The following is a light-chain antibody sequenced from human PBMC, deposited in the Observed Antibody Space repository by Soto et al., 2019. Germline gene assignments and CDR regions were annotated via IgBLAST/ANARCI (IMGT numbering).Light chain of an antibody. CDR3: AAWDVSLGGQWV. V-gene: IGLV1-47*01. J-gene: IGLJ3*02. CDR1: SSNIGSNY. CDR2: RNN. Sequence: QSVLTQPPSASGTPGQRVTISCSGSSSNIGSNYVYWYQQLPGTAPKLLIYRNNERPSRVPDRFSGSKSGTSASLAISGLRSEDEADYYCAAWDVSLGGQWVFGGGTKLTVL.